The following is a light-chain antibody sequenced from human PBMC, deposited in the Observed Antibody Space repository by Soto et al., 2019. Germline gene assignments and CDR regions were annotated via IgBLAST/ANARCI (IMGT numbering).Light chain of an antibody. J-gene: IGLJ1*01. CDR2: DVT. Sequence: QSALTQPRSVSGSPGRSVTISCTGTSSDVGGYNYVSWYQQHPDKAPKVMIYDVTKRPSGVPDRFSGSKSGNTASLTISGLQAEDEADYYCCSYAGSYIYVFGTGTKLTVL. V-gene: IGLV2-11*01. CDR1: SSDVGGYNY. CDR3: CSYAGSYIYV.